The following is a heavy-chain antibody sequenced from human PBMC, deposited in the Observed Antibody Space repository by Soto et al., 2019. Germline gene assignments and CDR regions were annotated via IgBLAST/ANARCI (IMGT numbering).Heavy chain of an antibody. CDR3: SREGYSSGSGSYSPPRYYGMAV. CDR2: ISDYNGNT. Sequence: QVQLVQSGAEVKKPGASVKVSCKASGYSFTTYGISWVRQAPGQGLEWMGWISDYNGNTNYEKKFQGRGTMTTDTSTRKAYRELKSMRSADTAVYYGSREGYSSGSGSYSPPRYYGMAVWGKGTTVTVSP. J-gene: IGHJ6*04. CDR1: GYSFTTYG. V-gene: IGHV1-18*01. D-gene: IGHD3-10*01.